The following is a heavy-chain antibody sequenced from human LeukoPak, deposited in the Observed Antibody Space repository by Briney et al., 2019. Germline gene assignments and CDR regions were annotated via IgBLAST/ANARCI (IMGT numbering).Heavy chain of an antibody. CDR1: GYTFTGYY. V-gene: IGHV1-2*02. J-gene: IGHJ1*01. D-gene: IGHD6-6*01. Sequence: ASVKVSCKASGYTFTGYYMHWVRQAPGQGLEWMGWINPNSGGTNYAQKFQGRVTMTRDTSISTAYMELSRLRSDDTAVYYCARARGAARPAEYFQHWGQGTLSPSPQ. CDR2: INPNSGGT. CDR3: ARARGAARPAEYFQH.